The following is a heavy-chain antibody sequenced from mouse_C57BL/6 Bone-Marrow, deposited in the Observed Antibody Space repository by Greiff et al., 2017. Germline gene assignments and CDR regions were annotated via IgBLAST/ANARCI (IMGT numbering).Heavy chain of an antibody. V-gene: IGHV1-20*01. CDR1: GYSFTGYF. CDR3: ASSYCGYEDFGY. Sequence: VQLQQSGPELVKPGDSVKISCKVSGYSFTGYFMNWVMQSHGKSLEWIGRINPYNGDTFHNQELKGKCTLNVDRYSSTDNMGLQSLTSEDSAVYCCASSYCGYEDFGYWGKGTTLTVSS. J-gene: IGHJ2*01. CDR2: INPYNGDT. D-gene: IGHD2-9*01.